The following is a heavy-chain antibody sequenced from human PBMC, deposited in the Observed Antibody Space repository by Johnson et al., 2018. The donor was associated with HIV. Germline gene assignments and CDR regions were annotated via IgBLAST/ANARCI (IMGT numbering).Heavy chain of an antibody. V-gene: IGHV3-7*01. CDR3: ARISQHHNSDAFDI. CDR2: IKQDGSEK. J-gene: IGHJ3*02. Sequence: MLLVESGGGLVQPGGSLRLSCAASGFTFSSYWMSWVRQAPGKGLEWVANIKQDGSEKYYVDPVKGRFTISRDNAKNSLYLQMNSLRAEDTAVYDCARISQHHNSDAFDIWGQGTMVTVSS. D-gene: IGHD1-1*01. CDR1: GFTFSSYW.